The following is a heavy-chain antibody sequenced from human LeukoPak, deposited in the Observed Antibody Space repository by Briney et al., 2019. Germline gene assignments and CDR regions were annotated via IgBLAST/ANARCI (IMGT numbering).Heavy chain of an antibody. CDR1: GFTFSSYG. CDR2: LSGSGVST. Sequence: GGSLRLSCAASGFTFSSYGMNWVRQAPGKGLEWVSGLSGSGVSTDYADSVKGRFTISRDNSNNTLYLQMNSLRAEDTAVYYCAKDHLWSGNYEYFQHWGQGTLVTVSS. J-gene: IGHJ1*01. D-gene: IGHD3-3*02. CDR3: AKDHLWSGNYEYFQH. V-gene: IGHV3-23*01.